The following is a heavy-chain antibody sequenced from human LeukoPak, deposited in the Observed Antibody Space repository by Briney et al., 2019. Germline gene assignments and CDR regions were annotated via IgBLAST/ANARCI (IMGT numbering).Heavy chain of an antibody. CDR1: GFTFSSSS. Sequence: GGSLRLSCAASGFTFSSSSMNWVRQAPGKGLEWVSSISSSSSYIFNADSVKGRFTISRDNAKNSPYLQMNSLRAEDTDVYYCATGSDTGMVLSYYDGIDVWGQRDTV. CDR3: ATGSDTGMVLSYYDGIDV. CDR2: ISSSSSYI. V-gene: IGHV3-21*01. J-gene: IGHJ6*02. D-gene: IGHD5-18*01.